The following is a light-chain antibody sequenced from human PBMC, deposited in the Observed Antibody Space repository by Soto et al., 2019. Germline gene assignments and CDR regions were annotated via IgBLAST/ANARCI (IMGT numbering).Light chain of an antibody. CDR2: GAS. CDR1: QSVSSSY. Sequence: EIVLTQSPGTLSLSPGERATLSCRASQSVSSSYLAWYQQKPGQAPRLLIYGASGRATGIPDRFSGSGSGTDFTLTISRLEPEDFAVYYCQQYGSSPLTWTFGQGTKVQIK. V-gene: IGKV3-20*01. J-gene: IGKJ1*01. CDR3: QQYGSSPLTWT.